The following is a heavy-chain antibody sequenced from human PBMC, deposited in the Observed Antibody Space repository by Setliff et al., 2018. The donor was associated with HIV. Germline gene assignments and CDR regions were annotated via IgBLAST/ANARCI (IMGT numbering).Heavy chain of an antibody. J-gene: IGHJ4*02. CDR1: GVYISNYH. D-gene: IGHD6-6*01. CDR3: ARHSDIAPRRTYFDY. Sequence: SETLSLTCTISGVYISNYHWGWIRQPPGRGLEWIGSIHTTGSPKNNPSLQSRVSISIDMAKSLFSLELTSVAAADTAVYYCARHSDIAPRRTYFDYWGQGTLVTVSS. CDR2: IHTTGSP. V-gene: IGHV4-4*08.